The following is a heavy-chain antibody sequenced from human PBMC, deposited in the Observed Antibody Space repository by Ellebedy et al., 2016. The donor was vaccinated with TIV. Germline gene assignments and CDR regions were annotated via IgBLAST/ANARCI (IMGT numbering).Heavy chain of an antibody. V-gene: IGHV3-66*01. CDR1: GFSVSSDY. J-gene: IGHJ3*01. CDR3: ARESFNDVDLKIWGVLDL. CDR2: SHRGGDA. D-gene: IGHD5/OR15-5a*01. Sequence: GGSLRLSCTTSGFSVSSDYMSWVRQAPGKGLEWVSVSHRGGDANYADSVKGRFILSRDKSRNTLYLQMTGLSAEDTAVYYCARESFNDVDLKIWGVLDLWGQGTMVTVSS.